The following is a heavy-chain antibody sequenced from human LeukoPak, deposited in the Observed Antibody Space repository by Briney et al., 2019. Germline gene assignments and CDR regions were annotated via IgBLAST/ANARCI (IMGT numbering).Heavy chain of an antibody. CDR1: GFIFSSYG. CDR2: IWYDGSNK. Sequence: GGSLRLSCAASGFIFSSYGIHWVRQAPGKGLEWVAVIWYDGSNKYYADSVKGRFTISRDNSKNTLYLQMNSLRAEDTAVYYCAKDQNYPYYYYYYMDVWGKGTTVTVSS. J-gene: IGHJ6*03. CDR3: AKDQNYPYYYYYYMDV. V-gene: IGHV3-33*06. D-gene: IGHD1-7*01.